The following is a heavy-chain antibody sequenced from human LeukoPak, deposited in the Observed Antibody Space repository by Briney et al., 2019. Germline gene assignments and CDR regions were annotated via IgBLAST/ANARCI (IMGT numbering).Heavy chain of an antibody. CDR2: IYYSGST. V-gene: IGHV4-59*01. Sequence: SETLSLTCTVSGGSISSYYWSWIRQPPGKGLEWIGYIYYSGSTNYNPSLKSRVTISVDTSKNQFSLKLSSVTAADTAVYYCARYSSGWYLIDYWGQGTLVTASS. D-gene: IGHD6-19*01. CDR3: ARYSSGWYLIDY. J-gene: IGHJ4*02. CDR1: GGSISSYY.